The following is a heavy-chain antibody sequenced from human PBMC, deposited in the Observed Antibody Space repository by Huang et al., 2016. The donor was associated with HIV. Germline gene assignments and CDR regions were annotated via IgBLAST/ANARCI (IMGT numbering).Heavy chain of an antibody. V-gene: IGHV4-59*01. CDR1: GGSISSYF. Sequence: QVHLQESGPGLVKPSETLSLTCTVSGGSISSYFWSWSRQRPGKGLEWIGYYHYSGETNYNPSLQSRVTISVDSSKNQLSLRLRSVTAADTAVYYCARGGNYHGSRGDFGYWGQGALVTVSS. CDR3: ARGGNYHGSRGDFGY. CDR2: YHYSGET. D-gene: IGHD3-22*01. J-gene: IGHJ4*02.